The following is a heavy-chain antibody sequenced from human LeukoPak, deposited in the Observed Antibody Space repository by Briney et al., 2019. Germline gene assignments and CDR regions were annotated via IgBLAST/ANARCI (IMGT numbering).Heavy chain of an antibody. Sequence: GGSLRLSCAASGFSFSNYAMHWVRQAPGKGLEWVAVISYDGSNKYYADSVKGRFTISRDNSKNTLYLQMNSLRAEDTAVYYCAKSRGPYYEDTYFDYWGQGTLVTVSS. V-gene: IGHV3-30*18. CDR2: ISYDGSNK. J-gene: IGHJ4*02. D-gene: IGHD3-22*01. CDR3: AKSRGPYYEDTYFDY. CDR1: GFSFSNYA.